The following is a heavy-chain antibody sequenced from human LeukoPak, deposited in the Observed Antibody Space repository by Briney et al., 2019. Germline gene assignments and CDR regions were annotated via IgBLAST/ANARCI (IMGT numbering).Heavy chain of an antibody. J-gene: IGHJ4*02. D-gene: IGHD6-13*01. CDR2: ISAYNGNT. CDR3: ARLQQLVPDYYFDY. CDR1: GYTLTSYG. Sequence: ASVKVSCKASGYTLTSYGISWVRQAPGQGLEWMGWISAYNGNTNYAQKLQGRVTMTTDTSTSTAYMELRSLRSDDTAVYYCARLQQLVPDYYFDYWGQGTLVTVSS. V-gene: IGHV1-18*01.